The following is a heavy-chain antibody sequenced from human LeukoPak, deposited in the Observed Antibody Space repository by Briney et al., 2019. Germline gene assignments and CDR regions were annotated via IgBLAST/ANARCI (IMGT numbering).Heavy chain of an antibody. CDR3: ATSQTTSGRYGNAFDI. J-gene: IGHJ3*02. CDR2: IKQDGGEK. CDR1: GFTFSTYW. Sequence: GGSLRLPCAASGFTFSTYWMSWVRQAPGKGLEWVANIKQDGGEKYYVDSVRGRFTISRDNAKNSLYLQMNSLRVEDTAVYYCATSQTTSGRYGNAFDIWGQGTMVTVSS. D-gene: IGHD6-19*01. V-gene: IGHV3-7*01.